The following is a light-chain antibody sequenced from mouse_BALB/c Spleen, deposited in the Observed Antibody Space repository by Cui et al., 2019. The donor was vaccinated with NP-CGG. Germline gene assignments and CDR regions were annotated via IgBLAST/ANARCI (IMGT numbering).Light chain of an antibody. CDR1: TGAVTTSTY. CDR2: GTN. J-gene: IGLJ1*01. V-gene: IGLV1*01. CDR3: ALWYSNHWV. Sequence: HAVVTQESALTTSPGETVTLTCRSSTGAVTTSTYANWVQEKPDHLFTGLIGGTNNRAPGVPARFSGSLIGDKAALTITGAQTEDEAIYFCALWYSNHWVFGGGTKLTVL.